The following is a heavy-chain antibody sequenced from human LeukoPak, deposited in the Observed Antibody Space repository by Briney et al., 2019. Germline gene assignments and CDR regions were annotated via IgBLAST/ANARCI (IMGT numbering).Heavy chain of an antibody. CDR1: GFIFSNYW. D-gene: IGHD3-10*01. CDR2: IKQDGSET. CDR3: AKDETSGSYYNSHFDY. V-gene: IGHV3-7*03. Sequence: GGSLRLSCATSGFIFSNYWMRWVRQAPAKGLEWVANIKQDGSETYYVDSVKGRFTISRDNAKNSLYLQMNSLRAEDTALYYCAKDETSGSYYNSHFDYWGQGTLVTVSS. J-gene: IGHJ4*02.